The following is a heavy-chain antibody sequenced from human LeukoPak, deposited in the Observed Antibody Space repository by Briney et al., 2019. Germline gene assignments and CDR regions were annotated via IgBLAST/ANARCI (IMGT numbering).Heavy chain of an antibody. CDR1: GLIVSSNS. CDR3: GRVKRESSVGPYYFDY. V-gene: IGHV3-30*04. CDR2: IACGGSNM. Sequence: GGSLRLSCAASGLIVSSNSMPWVRQAPGKGLGWVAYIACGGSNMFYTDSVKGRFTISRDNAKNSLYLQMNSLRAEDTAVYYCGRVKRESSVGPYYFDYWGQGTLVTVSS. J-gene: IGHJ4*02. D-gene: IGHD3-22*01.